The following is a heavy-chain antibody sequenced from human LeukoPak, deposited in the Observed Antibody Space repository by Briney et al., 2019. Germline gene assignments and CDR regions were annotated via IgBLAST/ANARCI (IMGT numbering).Heavy chain of an antibody. CDR2: ISSSSSYI. J-gene: IGHJ4*02. V-gene: IGHV3-21*04. CDR1: GFTFSSYS. CDR3: AKSQTLVVVPAAMPY. Sequence: GGSLRLSCAASGFTFSSYSMNWVRQAPGKGLEWVSSISSSSSYIYYADSVKGRFTISRDNAKNSLYLQMNSLRAEDTAVYYCAKSQTLVVVPAAMPYWGQGTPVTVSS. D-gene: IGHD2-2*01.